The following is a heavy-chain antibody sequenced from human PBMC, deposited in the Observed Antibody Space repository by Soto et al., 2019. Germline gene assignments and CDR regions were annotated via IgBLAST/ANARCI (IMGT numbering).Heavy chain of an antibody. CDR2: ISYDGSNQ. CDR1: GFTFNIYG. CDR3: AKDQASGQGSFDS. V-gene: IGHV3-30*18. Sequence: GGSLRLSCAASGFTFNIYGMHWVRQAPDKGLEWVALISYDGSNQYYADSVKGRFTTSRDNSKNTLFLQMNSLRADDTAVYYCAKDQASGQGSFDSWGQGTLVTVSS. J-gene: IGHJ4*02.